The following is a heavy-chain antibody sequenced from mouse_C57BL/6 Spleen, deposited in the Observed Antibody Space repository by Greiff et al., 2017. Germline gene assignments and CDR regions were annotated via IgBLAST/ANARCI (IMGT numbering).Heavy chain of an antibody. CDR1: GYSFTGYY. CDR2: IYPYNGVS. D-gene: IGHD4-1*01. J-gene: IGHJ2*01. CDR3: ARQLTGGTFYFDY. V-gene: IGHV1-31*01. Sequence: VHVKQSGPELVKPGASVKISCKASGYSFTGYYMHWVKQSHGNILDWIGYIYPYNGVSSYNQKFKGKATLTVDKSSSTAYMELRSLTSEDSAVYYCARQLTGGTFYFDYWGQGTTLTVSS.